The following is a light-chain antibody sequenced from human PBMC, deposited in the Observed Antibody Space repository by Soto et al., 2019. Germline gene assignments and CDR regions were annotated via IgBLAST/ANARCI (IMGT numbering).Light chain of an antibody. CDR1: QSVSSN. V-gene: IGKV3-15*01. Sequence: EIMMTQSPATLSVSPGERATLSCRASQSVSSNVAWYQQKPGQAPRLLIYGASTRATGIPARFSGSGSGTEFTLTISSLQSEDFAVYYCQHYNNWPRTFGQGTKVEIK. J-gene: IGKJ1*01. CDR3: QHYNNWPRT. CDR2: GAS.